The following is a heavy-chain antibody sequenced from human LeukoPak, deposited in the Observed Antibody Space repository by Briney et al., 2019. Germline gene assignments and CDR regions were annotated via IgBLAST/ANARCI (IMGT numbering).Heavy chain of an antibody. CDR2: IIPIFGTA. D-gene: IGHD3-22*01. CDR3: ARDSDPYYYDSSGRQIDY. CDR1: GYTFTSYG. Sequence: SVKVSCKASGYTFTSYGISWVRQAPGQGLEWMGGIIPIFGTANYAQKFQGRVTITADESTSTAYTELSSLRSEDTAVYYCARDSDPYYYDSSGRQIDYWGQGTLVTVSS. V-gene: IGHV1-69*13. J-gene: IGHJ4*02.